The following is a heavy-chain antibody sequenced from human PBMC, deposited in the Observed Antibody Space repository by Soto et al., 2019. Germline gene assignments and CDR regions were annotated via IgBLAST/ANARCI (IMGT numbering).Heavy chain of an antibody. J-gene: IGHJ4*02. CDR2: IYYSGST. Sequence: QLQLQESGPGLVKPSETLSLTCTVSGGSISSSSYYWGWIRQPPGKGLEWIGSIYYSGSTYYNPSLKSRVTISVDTSKNQFSLKLSSVTAADTAVYYCARRSLDIVVVPAAAEDYWGQGTLVTVSS. D-gene: IGHD2-2*03. CDR3: ARRSLDIVVVPAAAEDY. CDR1: GGSISSSSYY. V-gene: IGHV4-39*01.